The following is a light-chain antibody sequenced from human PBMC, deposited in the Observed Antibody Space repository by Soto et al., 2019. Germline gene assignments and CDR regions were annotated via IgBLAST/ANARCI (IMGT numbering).Light chain of an antibody. V-gene: IGLV2-14*01. CDR2: NVN. Sequence: QSVLTQPASVSGSPGQSITISCTGTSGDVGAYDFVSWYQQHPGKAPRLMIYNVNNRPAGASNRSSGSKSGSTASLTISTLQAEDEADYYCASFTNTYSYVFGAGTKVTVL. CDR1: SGDVGAYDF. CDR3: ASFTNTYSYV. J-gene: IGLJ1*01.